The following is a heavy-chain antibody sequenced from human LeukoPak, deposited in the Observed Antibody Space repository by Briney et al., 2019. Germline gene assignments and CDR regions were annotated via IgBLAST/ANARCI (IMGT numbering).Heavy chain of an antibody. CDR3: ARGYGGNWFDP. J-gene: IGHJ5*02. V-gene: IGHV3-53*01. Sequence: GGSLRLSCAASGFTVSSNYMSWVRQVPGKGLEWVSVIYSGGSTYYADSVKGRFTISRDNSKNTLYLQMNSLRAEDTAVYYCARGYGGNWFDPWGQGTLVTVSS. CDR2: IYSGGST. CDR1: GFTVSSNY. D-gene: IGHD4-17*01.